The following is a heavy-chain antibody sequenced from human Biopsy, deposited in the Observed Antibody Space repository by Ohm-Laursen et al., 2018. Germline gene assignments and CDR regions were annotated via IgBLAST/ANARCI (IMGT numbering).Heavy chain of an antibody. D-gene: IGHD2-15*01. Sequence: SLRLSCAASKFTFSTNSMSWVRLAPGKGLEWVSVIYAGATAYYPDSLKGRFTISRDNSRNKVYIQMDSLIGEDTAVYFCARGSGSGFYFDQWGQGTLVTVSS. CDR2: IYAGATA. CDR1: KFTFSTNS. CDR3: ARGSGSGFYFDQ. J-gene: IGHJ4*02. V-gene: IGHV3-66*01.